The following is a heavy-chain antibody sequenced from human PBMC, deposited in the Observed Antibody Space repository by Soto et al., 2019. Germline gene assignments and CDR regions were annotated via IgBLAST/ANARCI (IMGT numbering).Heavy chain of an antibody. D-gene: IGHD5-12*01. V-gene: IGHV3-33*01. CDR1: GFTFSSYG. Sequence: GGSLRLSCAASGFTFSSYGMHWVRQAPGKGLEWVAVIWYDGSNKYYADSVKGRFTISRDNSKNTLYLQMNRLRAEDTAVYYCARDGSGYPNWFDPWGQGPLVTVSS. J-gene: IGHJ5*02. CDR3: ARDGSGYPNWFDP. CDR2: IWYDGSNK.